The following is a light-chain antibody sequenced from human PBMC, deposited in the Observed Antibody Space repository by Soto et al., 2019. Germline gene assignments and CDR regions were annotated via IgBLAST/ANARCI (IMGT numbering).Light chain of an antibody. CDR3: HQRQSWPRT. CDR2: LAS. Sequence: EIVLTQSPATLSSFPGDRVTLPCRASQAVNTRLAWYQHKPGQAPRLLIYLASNRAAGVPARFSGSGSGTDFTLTISDVEPEDFAVYYCHQRQSWPRTFGQGTKV. J-gene: IGKJ1*01. V-gene: IGKV3-11*01. CDR1: QAVNTR.